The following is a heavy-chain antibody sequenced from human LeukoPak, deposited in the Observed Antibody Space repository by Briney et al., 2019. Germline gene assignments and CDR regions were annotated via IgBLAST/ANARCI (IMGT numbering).Heavy chain of an antibody. CDR1: GFTVSSNY. CDR2: ISYDGSNK. D-gene: IGHD1-26*01. Sequence: HPGGSLRLSCAASGFTVSSNYMSWVRQAPGKGLEWVAVISYDGSNKYYADSVKGRFTISRDNSKNTLYLQMNSLRAEDTAVYYCAKELEPERWELHYFDYWGQGTLVTVSS. V-gene: IGHV3-30*18. CDR3: AKELEPERWELHYFDY. J-gene: IGHJ4*02.